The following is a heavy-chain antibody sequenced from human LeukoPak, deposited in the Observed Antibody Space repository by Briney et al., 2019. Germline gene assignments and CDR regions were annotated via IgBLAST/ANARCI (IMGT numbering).Heavy chain of an antibody. V-gene: IGHV4-4*07. CDR3: AREPLP. CDR2: IYSSGDA. CDR1: GGSISGYY. Sequence: SETLSLTCTVSGGSISGYYWTWIRQPAGKGLEWIGRIYSSGDATYNPSLKGRVTMSIDTSKNHFSLNLKSVTAADTAVYYCAREPLPWGQGTLVTVSS. J-gene: IGHJ5*02.